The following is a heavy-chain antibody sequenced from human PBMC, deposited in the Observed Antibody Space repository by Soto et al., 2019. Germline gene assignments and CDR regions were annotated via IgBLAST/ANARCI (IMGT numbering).Heavy chain of an antibody. D-gene: IGHD1-26*01. J-gene: IGHJ5*02. V-gene: IGHV3-23*01. CDR1: GFIFENFG. CDR3: AKNQGVELVPLATVDWFDP. CDR2: ISGSGFKK. Sequence: GGSLRLSCAASGFIFENFGMSWGLQAPGKGLEWISSISGSGFKKYYADSVKSRFTIPRDNSKSTVYVELNNLSAEDTAVYHCAKNQGVELVPLATVDWFDPWGQGSVVTVSS.